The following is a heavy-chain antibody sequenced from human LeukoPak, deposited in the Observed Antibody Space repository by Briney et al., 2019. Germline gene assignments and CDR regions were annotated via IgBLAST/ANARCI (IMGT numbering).Heavy chain of an antibody. J-gene: IGHJ4*02. CDR3: ARQASSAWYPDH. D-gene: IGHD6-19*01. CDR2: ISGSSSHI. V-gene: IGHV3-11*03. CDR1: GFTFSDYY. Sequence: GGSLRLSCEASGFTFSDYYMSWIRQAPGKGLEWISYISGSSSHINYADSVKGRFTISRDNAKKSVYLQMDSLRAEDTAVYYCARQASSAWYPDHWGQGTLVTVSS.